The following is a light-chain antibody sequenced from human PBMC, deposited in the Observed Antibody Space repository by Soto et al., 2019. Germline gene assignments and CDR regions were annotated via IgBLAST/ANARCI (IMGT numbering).Light chain of an antibody. CDR1: QSVLYSGNNKNY. Sequence: DIVMTQSPDSLAVSLGERATINCKSSQSVLYSGNNKNYLAWYQQKPGQPPKLLIYWASSRESGVPDRFSGSGSGTDFTLTISSLHAEDVAVYYCQQYYSAPYTFGQGTKLEIK. V-gene: IGKV4-1*01. CDR2: WAS. CDR3: QQYYSAPYT. J-gene: IGKJ2*01.